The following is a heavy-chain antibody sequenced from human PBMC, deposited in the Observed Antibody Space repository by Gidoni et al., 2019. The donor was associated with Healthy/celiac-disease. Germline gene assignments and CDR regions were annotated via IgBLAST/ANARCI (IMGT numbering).Heavy chain of an antibody. CDR1: GDSISSGGYY. J-gene: IGHJ4*02. Sequence: QVQLQESGPGLVKPSQTLSLTCTVSGDSISSGGYYWSWIRQHPGKGLEWIGYIYDRGSTYYNPSLKSRVTISVDTSKNQFSLKLSSVTAADTAVYYCARSPSVGYYLYYFDYWGQGTLVTVSS. CDR3: ARSPSVGYYLYYFDY. V-gene: IGHV4-31*03. D-gene: IGHD3-22*01. CDR2: IYDRGST.